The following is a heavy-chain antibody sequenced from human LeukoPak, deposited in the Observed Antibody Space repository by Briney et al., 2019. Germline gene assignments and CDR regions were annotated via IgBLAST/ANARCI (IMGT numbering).Heavy chain of an antibody. V-gene: IGHV4-34*01. CDR2: INHSGST. CDR3: ARRGYYDSRRLDI. Sequence: SETLSLTCAVYGGSFSGYYWSWIRQPPGKGLEWIGEINHSGSTNYNPSLKSRVTISVDTSKNQFSLKLGSVTAADTAVYYCARRGYYDSRRLDIWGQGTMVTVSS. D-gene: IGHD3-22*01. CDR1: GGSFSGYY. J-gene: IGHJ3*02.